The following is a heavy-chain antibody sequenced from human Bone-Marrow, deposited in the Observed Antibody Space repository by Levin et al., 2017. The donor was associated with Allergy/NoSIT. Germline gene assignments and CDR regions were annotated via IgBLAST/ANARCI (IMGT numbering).Heavy chain of an antibody. CDR3: ARMGYDSRGYYHDY. J-gene: IGHJ4*02. CDR1: GGSVTSDSFY. Sequence: SCSVSGGSVTSDSFYWGWIRQPPGKGLEWIGSIYYSGGTSYNPSLQSRVAISVDTSKNQFSLNLNSVTAADTAVYYCARMGYDSRGYYHDYWGQGTSVTVSS. CDR2: IYYSGGT. D-gene: IGHD3-22*01. V-gene: IGHV4-39*01.